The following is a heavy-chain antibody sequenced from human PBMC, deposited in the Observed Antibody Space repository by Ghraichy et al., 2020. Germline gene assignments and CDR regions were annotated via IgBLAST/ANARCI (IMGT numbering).Heavy chain of an antibody. D-gene: IGHD6-13*01. CDR3: AREDSYSSSVVD. V-gene: IGHV3-30*03. J-gene: IGHJ4*02. Sequence: GGSLRLSCAASGFTFSSYGMHWVRQAPGKGLEWVAVISYDGSNKYYADSVKGRFTISRDNSKNTLYLQMNSLRAEDMAVYYCAREDSYSSSVVDWGQGTLVTVSS. CDR1: GFTFSSYG. CDR2: ISYDGSNK.